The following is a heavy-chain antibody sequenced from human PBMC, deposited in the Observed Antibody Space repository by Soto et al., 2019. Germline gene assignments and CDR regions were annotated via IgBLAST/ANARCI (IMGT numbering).Heavy chain of an antibody. CDR1: GGSISSYY. CDR3: ARDNSWDGEYNWFDP. CDR2: IYYTGSS. Sequence: QVQLQESGPGLVKPSETLSLTCTVSGGSISSYYWSWFRQPPGKGLEWIGYIYYTGSSNYNPSLKTRVTISVDTSKNQFSLKLSSVTAADTAVYYCARDNSWDGEYNWFDPWGQGTLVTVSS. D-gene: IGHD3-10*01. V-gene: IGHV4-59*01. J-gene: IGHJ5*02.